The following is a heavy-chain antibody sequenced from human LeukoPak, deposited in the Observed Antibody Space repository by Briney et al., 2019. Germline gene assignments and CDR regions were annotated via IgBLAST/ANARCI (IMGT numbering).Heavy chain of an antibody. CDR3: ARFGYYDSSGFDY. V-gene: IGHV4-38-2*02. CDR2: IYQSGST. Sequence: SETLSLTCTVSGYSISSGYYWGWIRQPPGKGLEWTGSIYQSGSTYYNPSLKSRVTISVDTSKNQFSLKLSSVTAADTAVYYCARFGYYDSSGFDYWGQGTLVTVSS. J-gene: IGHJ4*02. D-gene: IGHD3-22*01. CDR1: GYSISSGYY.